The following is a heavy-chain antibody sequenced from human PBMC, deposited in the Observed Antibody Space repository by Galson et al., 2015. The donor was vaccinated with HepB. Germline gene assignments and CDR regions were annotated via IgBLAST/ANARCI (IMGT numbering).Heavy chain of an antibody. Sequence: SVKVSCKASGYTFTSYDINWVRQATGQGLEWMGWMNPNSGNTGYAQKFQGRVTMTRNTSVSTAYMELSSLRSEDTAVYYCARSRIAVAGNGGYYYFYFGMDGWGQGTTVTVSS. V-gene: IGHV1-8*01. D-gene: IGHD6-19*01. CDR1: GYTFTSYD. CDR2: MNPNSGNT. J-gene: IGHJ6*02. CDR3: ARSRIAVAGNGGYYYFYFGMDG.